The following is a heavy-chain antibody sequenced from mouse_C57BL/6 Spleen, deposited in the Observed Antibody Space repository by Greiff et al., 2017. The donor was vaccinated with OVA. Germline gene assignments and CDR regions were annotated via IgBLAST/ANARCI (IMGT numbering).Heavy chain of an antibody. D-gene: IGHD1-1*01. Sequence: QVQLQQSGPGLVQPSQSLSITCTVSGFSLTSYGVHWVRQSPGKGLEWLGVIWSGGSTAYNAAFISRLSISKDNSKSQAFFKMNSLQADDTAIYYCARNIDYYYGSSSYFDYWGQGTTLTVSS. CDR1: GFSLTSYG. V-gene: IGHV2-2*01. CDR3: ARNIDYYYGSSSYFDY. J-gene: IGHJ2*01. CDR2: IWSGGST.